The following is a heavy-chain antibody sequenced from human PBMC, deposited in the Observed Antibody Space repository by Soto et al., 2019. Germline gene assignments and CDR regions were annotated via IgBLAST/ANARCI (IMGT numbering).Heavy chain of an antibody. J-gene: IGHJ3*02. Sequence: PGGSLRLSCAASGFTFSDHYMDWVRQAPGKGLEWVGRTRNKANSYTTEYAASVKGRFTISRDDSKNSLYLQMNSLKTEDTAVYYCARDGDGPGAFDIWGQGTMVTVSS. CDR2: TRNKANSYTT. CDR1: GFTFSDHY. D-gene: IGHD3-10*01. V-gene: IGHV3-72*01. CDR3: ARDGDGPGAFDI.